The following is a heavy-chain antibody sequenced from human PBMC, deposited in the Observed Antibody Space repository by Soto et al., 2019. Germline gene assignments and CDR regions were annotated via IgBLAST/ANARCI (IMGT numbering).Heavy chain of an antibody. CDR1: GFTFSSYA. CDR2: TSGSGGDV. V-gene: IGHV3-23*01. CDR3: AKGWLYGAGMGV. Sequence: EVQLLESGGGLVQPGGSLRLSCAASGFTFSSYAMSWVRQAPGKGLEWVSSTSGSGGDVYHAGSVKGRFTISRDNSKNTLDLQMNSLRAEDTGIYYCAKGWLYGAGMGVWGQGTTVTVSS. D-gene: IGHD3-22*01. J-gene: IGHJ6*02.